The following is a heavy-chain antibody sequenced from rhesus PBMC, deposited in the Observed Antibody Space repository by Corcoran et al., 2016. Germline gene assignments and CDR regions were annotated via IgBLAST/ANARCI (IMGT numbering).Heavy chain of an antibody. CDR1: GFTFSSYG. J-gene: IGHJ4*01. D-gene: IGHD6-25*01. V-gene: IGHV3S5*01. CDR2: ISKGGGST. CDR3: ARLYSGSWNVLDY. Sequence: EVQLVESGGGLVQPGGSLRLSCAASGFTFSSYGMSWVRQAPGKGLEWVSDISKGGGSTYSAASLEGRFTISRDNSKNTLSLQMNSLRAEDTAVYYCARLYSGSWNVLDYWGQGVLVTVSS.